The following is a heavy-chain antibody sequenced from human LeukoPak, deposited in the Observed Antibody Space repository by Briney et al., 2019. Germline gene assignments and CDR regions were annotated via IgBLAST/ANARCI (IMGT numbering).Heavy chain of an antibody. J-gene: IGHJ5*02. Sequence: ASVKVSCKASGYTFTSYAMHWVRAAPGHRLERVGWIYAGNGNTKYSQKIQGRVTITRETSARTDYMELSSPRSEDTRVYFCARAPVSPYCSGGSCFSDWFETWGQGTLVTVSS. CDR1: GYTFTSYA. D-gene: IGHD2-15*01. CDR2: IYAGNGNT. V-gene: IGHV1-3*01. CDR3: ARAPVSPYCSGGSCFSDWFET.